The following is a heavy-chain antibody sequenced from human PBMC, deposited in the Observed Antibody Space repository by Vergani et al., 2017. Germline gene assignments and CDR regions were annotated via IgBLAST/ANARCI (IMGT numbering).Heavy chain of an antibody. CDR2: IYYSGST. V-gene: IGHV4-59*01. D-gene: IGHD2-21*02. CDR1: GGSISSYY. J-gene: IGHJ3*02. CDR3: ARNPYCGGDCYSDAVDI. Sequence: QLQLQESGPGLVKPSETLSLTCTVSGGSISSYYWSWIRQPPGKGLEWIGYIYYSGSTNYNPSLKSRVTISVDTSKNQFSLKLSSVTAADTAVYYCARNPYCGGDCYSDAVDIWGQGTMVTVSS.